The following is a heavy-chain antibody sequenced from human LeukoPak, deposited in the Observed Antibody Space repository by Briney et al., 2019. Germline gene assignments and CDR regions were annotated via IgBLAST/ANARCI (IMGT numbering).Heavy chain of an antibody. CDR3: TRGGGYSNDNGDYYFQSYFDI. Sequence: PGGSLRLSCAASGFTFSSYSMNWVRQAPGKGLEWVSSISSSSSYIYYADSVKGRFTISRDNSVHTVFLQMNSLTSEDAAVYYCTRGGGYSNDNGDYYFQSYFDIWGQGTLVTVSS. D-gene: IGHD3-22*01. J-gene: IGHJ4*02. CDR2: ISSSSSYI. V-gene: IGHV3-21*01. CDR1: GFTFSSYS.